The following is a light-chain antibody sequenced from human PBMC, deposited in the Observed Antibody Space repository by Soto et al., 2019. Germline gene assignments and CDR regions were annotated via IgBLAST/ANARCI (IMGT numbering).Light chain of an antibody. Sequence: QSALTQPRSVSGSPGQSVTISCTGTSSDVGGNNYVSWYQQHPGKVPKLIIYDVTERPSGVPYRFSGSKSGNTAFLTISGLQSEDEADYYCCSYVGSHISWVFGGGTKLTVL. CDR2: DVT. CDR3: CSYVGSHISWV. V-gene: IGLV2-11*01. J-gene: IGLJ3*02. CDR1: SSDVGGNNY.